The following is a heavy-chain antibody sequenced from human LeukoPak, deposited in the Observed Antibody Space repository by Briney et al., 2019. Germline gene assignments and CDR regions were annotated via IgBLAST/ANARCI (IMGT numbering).Heavy chain of an antibody. V-gene: IGHV3-66*01. D-gene: IGHD5-18*01. CDR1: GFTVSNNY. CDR3: ARDLGRGTAMVP. Sequence: GGSLRLSCAASGFTVSNNYMSWVRQAPGKRLEWVSVIYSGGSTYYADSVKGRFTISRDNSKNTLYLQMNSLRAQDTAVYYCARDLGRGTAMVPWGQGTLVTVSS. J-gene: IGHJ4*02. CDR2: IYSGGST.